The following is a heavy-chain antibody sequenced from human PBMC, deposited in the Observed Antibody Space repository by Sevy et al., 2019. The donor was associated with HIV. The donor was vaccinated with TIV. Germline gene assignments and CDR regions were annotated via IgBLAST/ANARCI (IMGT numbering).Heavy chain of an antibody. J-gene: IGHJ6*02. CDR3: ARVHYDFWSGYPYSMDV. CDR1: GFTFSSYS. Sequence: GGSLRLSCAASGFTFSSYSMNWVRQAPGKGLEWVSYISSSSSTIYYADSVKGRFTISRDNAKNSLYLQMNSLRAEDTAVYYCARVHYDFWSGYPYSMDVWGQGTTVTVSS. V-gene: IGHV3-48*01. CDR2: ISSSSSTI. D-gene: IGHD3-3*01.